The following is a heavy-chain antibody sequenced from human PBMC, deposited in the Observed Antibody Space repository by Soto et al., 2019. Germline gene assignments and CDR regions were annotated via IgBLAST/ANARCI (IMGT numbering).Heavy chain of an antibody. CDR3: ANLPLYGSGCDC. V-gene: IGHV3-9*01. CDR1: GFTFDDYA. D-gene: IGHD3-10*01. CDR2: ISWNGDAT. J-gene: IGHJ4*02. Sequence: EVQLVESGGGLVQPGGSLRLSCAASGFTFDDYAIHWVRQIPGTGLEWVSGISWNGDATGYADSVKGRFTISRDNAKNSLYLQMDSLKTEDTAMYYCANLPLYGSGCDCWGQGTLVTVSS.